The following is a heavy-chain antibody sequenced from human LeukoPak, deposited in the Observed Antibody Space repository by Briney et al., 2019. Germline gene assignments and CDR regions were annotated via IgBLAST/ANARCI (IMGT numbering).Heavy chain of an antibody. D-gene: IGHD2-2*01. V-gene: IGHV3-23*01. CDR1: GFTFSSYA. CDR3: AKAGSTAWTAADY. Sequence: PGGSLRLSCAASGFTFSSYAMTWVRQAPGKGLEWVSSISDSGGSTYYADSVKGRFTISRDDSKNTLYLQMDSLRVDDTAVYYCAKAGSTAWTAADYWGQGTLVTVSS. J-gene: IGHJ4*02. CDR2: ISDSGGST.